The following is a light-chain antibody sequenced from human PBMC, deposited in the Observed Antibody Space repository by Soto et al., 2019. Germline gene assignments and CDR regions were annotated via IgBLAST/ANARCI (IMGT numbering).Light chain of an antibody. Sequence: DIQMTQSPSTLSASVGDRVSITCRASQSISRQLAWYQQKPGKAPNLLIYQASNLETGVPSRFSGSGSGTVFTLTISSLQPDDVESYYCLQYQSHWTFGQGTKVEVK. J-gene: IGKJ1*01. CDR1: QSISRQ. V-gene: IGKV1-5*03. CDR2: QAS. CDR3: LQYQSHWT.